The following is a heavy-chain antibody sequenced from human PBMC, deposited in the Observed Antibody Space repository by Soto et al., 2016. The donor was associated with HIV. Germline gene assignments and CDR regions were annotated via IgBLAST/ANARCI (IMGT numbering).Heavy chain of an antibody. CDR2: IYYSGNT. D-gene: IGHD3-10*01. CDR1: SGSISSSDYY. Sequence: QEPLQESGPGLVKPSQTLSLTCTVSSGSISSSDYYWSWIRQHPGKGLEWIGYIYYSGNTYYNPSLKSRVSISLDTSKNQFFLRLNSVTAADTAVYYCARRFRGYFGFGNHYYAMDLWGQG. V-gene: IGHV4-31*03. J-gene: IGHJ6*02. CDR3: ARRFRGYFGFGNHYYAMDL.